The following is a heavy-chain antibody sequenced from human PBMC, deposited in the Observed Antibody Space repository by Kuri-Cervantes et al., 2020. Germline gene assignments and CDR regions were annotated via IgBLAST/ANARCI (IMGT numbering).Heavy chain of an antibody. J-gene: IGHJ4*02. CDR2: CKNKADSYTT. V-gene: IGHV3-72*01. CDR3: ARSPVGVAPCDS. Sequence: SLKISCAASGFTFSDHIMAWVRQAPGKGLEWIGRCKNKADSYTTQYAASVKGRFTISRDDSKNSLYLQMNSLRIEDTAVYYCARSPVGVAPCDSWGQGTLVTVSS. CDR1: GFTFSDHI. D-gene: IGHD1-26*01.